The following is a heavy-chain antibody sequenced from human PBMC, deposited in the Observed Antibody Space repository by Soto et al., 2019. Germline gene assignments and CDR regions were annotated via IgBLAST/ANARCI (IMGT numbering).Heavy chain of an antibody. CDR2: IYSSGGT. Sequence: SETLSLTCTVSGGGISGYYWTWIRQSAGKGLEWIGRIYSSGGTKYNPSLQSRVTMSLDTSKNHFSLRLTSVTAADTAVYYCARAQRFSDSFDPWGQGTLVTVSS. D-gene: IGHD3-3*01. CDR1: GGGISGYY. J-gene: IGHJ5*02. V-gene: IGHV4-4*07. CDR3: ARAQRFSDSFDP.